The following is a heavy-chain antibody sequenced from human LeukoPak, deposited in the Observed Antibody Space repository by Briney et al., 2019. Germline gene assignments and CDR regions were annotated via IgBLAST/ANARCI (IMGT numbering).Heavy chain of an antibody. J-gene: IGHJ4*02. CDR1: GFTFSSYA. D-gene: IGHD6-13*01. CDR2: ISGSGGST. Sequence: PGGSLRLSCAASGFTFSSYAMSWVRQAPGKGLEWVSAISGSGGSTYYADSVKGRFPISRDNSKNTLYLQMNSLRAEDTAVYYCARGAYYSSSPPNYFDYWGQGNLVTASS. V-gene: IGHV3-23*01. CDR3: ARGAYYSSSPPNYFDY.